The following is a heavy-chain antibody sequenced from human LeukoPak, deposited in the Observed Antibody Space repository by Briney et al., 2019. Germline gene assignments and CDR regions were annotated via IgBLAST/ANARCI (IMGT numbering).Heavy chain of an antibody. D-gene: IGHD1-26*01. J-gene: IGHJ3*02. Sequence: SETLSLTCTVSGDSISSSSSYWGWIRQPPGKGLEWIGSIYYSGSTYYNPSLKSRVTISVDTSKNQFSLKLSSVTAADTAVYYCARAAVGATRRGDAFDIWGQGTMVTASS. CDR2: IYYSGST. V-gene: IGHV4-39*07. CDR3: ARAAVGATRRGDAFDI. CDR1: GDSISSSSSY.